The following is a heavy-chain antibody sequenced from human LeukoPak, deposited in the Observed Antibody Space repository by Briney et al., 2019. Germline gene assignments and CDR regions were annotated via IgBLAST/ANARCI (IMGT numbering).Heavy chain of an antibody. CDR2: IYTSGST. V-gene: IGHV4-61*02. CDR1: GGSISSGSYY. J-gene: IGHJ6*03. D-gene: IGHD6-6*01. Sequence: SETLSLTCTVSGGSISSGSYYWSWIRQPAGKGLEWIGRIYTSGSTNYNPSLKSRVTISVDTSKNQFSLKLSSVTAADTAVYYCARRATRKELNYYYYMDVWGKGTTVTVSS. CDR3: ARRATRKELNYYYYMDV.